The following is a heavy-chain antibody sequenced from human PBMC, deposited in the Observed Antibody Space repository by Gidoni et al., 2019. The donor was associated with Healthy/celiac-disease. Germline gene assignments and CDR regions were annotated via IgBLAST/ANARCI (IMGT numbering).Heavy chain of an antibody. CDR3: AREGAPSSSWYGESDYYYGMDV. J-gene: IGHJ6*02. CDR2: ISYDGSNK. D-gene: IGHD6-13*01. Sequence: QVQLVESGGGVVQPGRSLRLSCAASGFTFRSYAMHWVRQAPGKGLEWVAVISYDGSNKYYADSVKGRFTISRDNSKNTLYLQMNSLRAEDTAVYYCAREGAPSSSWYGESDYYYGMDVWGQGTTVTVYS. CDR1: GFTFRSYA. V-gene: IGHV3-30-3*01.